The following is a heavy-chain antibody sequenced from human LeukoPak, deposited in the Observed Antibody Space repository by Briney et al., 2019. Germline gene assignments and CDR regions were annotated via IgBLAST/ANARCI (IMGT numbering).Heavy chain of an antibody. V-gene: IGHV3-30*03. Sequence: GRSLRLSCAASGFTFRSYDMHWVRQAPGKGLEWVTIISYDGSNKYYADSVKGRFTISRDNSKNTLYLQMNSLRAEDTAVYYCAREYLATWYYYYYGMDVWGQGTTVTVSS. J-gene: IGHJ6*02. CDR1: GFTFRSYD. D-gene: IGHD5-12*01. CDR2: ISYDGSNK. CDR3: AREYLATWYYYYYGMDV.